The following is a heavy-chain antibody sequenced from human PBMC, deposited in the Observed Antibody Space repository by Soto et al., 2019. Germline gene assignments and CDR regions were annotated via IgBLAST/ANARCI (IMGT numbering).Heavy chain of an antibody. CDR1: GFIFSSSW. V-gene: IGHV3-7*03. Sequence: EVQLVESGGGLVLPGGSPRLSCAASGFIFSSSWMTWVRQAPGKGLEWVANIKPDGSEVYYADSVKGRFTNSRDTPSNSLYLQMSSLRAEDTAVYYCARESRLKSIPIYGYYYYAMDVWGQGTTVIVSS. J-gene: IGHJ6*02. D-gene: IGHD3-3*01. CDR2: IKPDGSEV. CDR3: ARESRLKSIPIYGYYYYAMDV.